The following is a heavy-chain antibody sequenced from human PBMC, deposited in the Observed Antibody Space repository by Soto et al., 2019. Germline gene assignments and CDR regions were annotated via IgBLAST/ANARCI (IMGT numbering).Heavy chain of an antibody. CDR2: ISYDGSNK. V-gene: IGHV3-30*18. CDR3: AKEPLTLLRFLEWLLPYDV. J-gene: IGHJ6*02. CDR1: GFTFSSYG. D-gene: IGHD3-3*01. Sequence: GGSLRLSCAASGFTFSSYGMHWVRQAPGKGLERVAVISYDGSNKYYADSVKGRFTISRDNSKNTLYLQMNSLRAEDTAVYYCAKEPLTLLRFLEWLLPYDVWGQGTTVTVSS.